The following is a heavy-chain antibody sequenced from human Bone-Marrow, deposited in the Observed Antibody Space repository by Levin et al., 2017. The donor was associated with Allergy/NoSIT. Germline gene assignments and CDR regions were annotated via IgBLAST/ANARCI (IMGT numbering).Heavy chain of an antibody. D-gene: IGHD2-2*01. CDR3: ARGSPTFCSSAGCYYFDS. CDR2: IYHSGSP. Sequence: SETLSLTCTVSGGSISSGDYYWSWIRQSPGTGLEFIGYIYHSGSPFYKPSLRSRVTISVDTSKNHFSLKLFSVTAADTAVYYCARGSPTFCSSAGCYYFDSWGQGNLVTVSS. V-gene: IGHV4-30-4*01. J-gene: IGHJ4*02. CDR1: GGSISSGDYY.